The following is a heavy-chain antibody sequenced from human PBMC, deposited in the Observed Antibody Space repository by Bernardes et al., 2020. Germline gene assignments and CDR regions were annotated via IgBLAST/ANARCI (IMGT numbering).Heavy chain of an antibody. Sequence: ASVKVSCKASGYTFTSYDINWVRQATGQGLEWMGWMNPNSGNTNYAQKLQGRVTMTTDTSTSTAYMELRSLRSDDTAVYYCAREYGDYEFDPWGQGTLVTVSS. V-gene: IGHV1-18*01. J-gene: IGHJ5*02. CDR1: GYTFTSYD. CDR3: AREYGDYEFDP. D-gene: IGHD4-17*01. CDR2: MNPNSGNT.